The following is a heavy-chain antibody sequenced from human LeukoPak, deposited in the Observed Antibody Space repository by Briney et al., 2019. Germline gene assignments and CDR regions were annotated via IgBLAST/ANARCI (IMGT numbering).Heavy chain of an antibody. CDR3: ARDTFSGYADDAFDI. J-gene: IGHJ3*02. CDR1: GFTFSSYS. V-gene: IGHV3-21*01. D-gene: IGHD5-12*01. CDR2: ISSSSSYI. Sequence: GGSLRLSCAASGFTFSSYSMNWVRQAPGKGLEWVSSISSSSSYIYYADSVKGRFTISRDNAKNSLYLQMNSLRAEDTAVYYCARDTFSGYADDAFDIWGQGTMVTVSS.